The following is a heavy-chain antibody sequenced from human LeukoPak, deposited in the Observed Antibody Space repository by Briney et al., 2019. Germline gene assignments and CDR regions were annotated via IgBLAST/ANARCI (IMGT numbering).Heavy chain of an antibody. CDR3: ARVGIVGATHWFDP. V-gene: IGHV1-69*13. CDR2: IIPIFGTA. CDR1: GYTFTNYY. Sequence: GASVKVSCKASGYTFTNYYMHWVRQAPGQGLEWMGGIIPIFGTANYAQKFQGRVTITADESTSTAYMELSSLRSEDTAVYYCARVGIVGATHWFDPWGQGTLVTVSS. D-gene: IGHD1-26*01. J-gene: IGHJ5*02.